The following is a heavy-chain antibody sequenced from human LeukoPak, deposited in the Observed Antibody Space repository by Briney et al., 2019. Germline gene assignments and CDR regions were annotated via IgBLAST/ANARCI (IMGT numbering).Heavy chain of an antibody. CDR2: ISSSGSTI. V-gene: IGHV3-48*03. CDR1: GFTFDSYE. Sequence: GGSLRLSCAASGFTFDSYEMNWVRQAPGKGLEWVSHISSSGSTIYYADSVKSRFTISRDNAKNSLYLQMNSLRAEDTAVYYCARGDDFCFDYWGQGTLVTVSS. D-gene: IGHD3-3*01. CDR3: ARGDDFCFDY. J-gene: IGHJ4*02.